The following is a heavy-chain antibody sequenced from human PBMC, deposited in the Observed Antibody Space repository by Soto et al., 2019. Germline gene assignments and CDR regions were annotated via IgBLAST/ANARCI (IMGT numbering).Heavy chain of an antibody. CDR2: ISADNGDT. J-gene: IGHJ5*02. D-gene: IGHD3-16*01. CDR1: GYTFTSYG. Sequence: QVQLVQSGAEVKKPGASVKVSCKASGYTFTSYGISWVRQAPGQGLEWMGWISADNGDTNSAQRLQGRVTMTTDTSTSTAYMELRSLRSDDTAVYYCARHPLQITREAYNWFDPWGQGTLVTVSS. CDR3: ARHPLQITREAYNWFDP. V-gene: IGHV1-18*01.